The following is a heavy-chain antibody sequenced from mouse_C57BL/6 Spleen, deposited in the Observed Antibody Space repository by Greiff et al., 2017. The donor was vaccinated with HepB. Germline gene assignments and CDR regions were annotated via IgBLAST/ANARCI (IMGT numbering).Heavy chain of an antibody. D-gene: IGHD2-4*01. CDR2: IYPGDGDT. Sequence: VQLQQSGPELVKPGASVKISCKASGYAFSSSWMNWVKQRPGKGLEWIGRIYPGDGDTNYNGKFKGKATLTADKSSSTAYIQLSSLTSEDSAVSFLASYDYASLAYWGQGTLVTVSA. CDR3: ASYDYASLAY. J-gene: IGHJ3*01. CDR1: GYAFSSSW. V-gene: IGHV1-82*01.